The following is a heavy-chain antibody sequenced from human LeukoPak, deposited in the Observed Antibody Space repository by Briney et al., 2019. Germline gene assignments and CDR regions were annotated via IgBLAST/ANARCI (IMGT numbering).Heavy chain of an antibody. CDR2: ISYDGSNK. J-gene: IGHJ3*02. V-gene: IGHV3-30-3*01. CDR3: ARALPAMTTVAFDI. CDR1: GFTFSSYA. Sequence: GGSLRLSCAASGFTFSSYAMHWVRQAPGKGLEWVAVISYDGSNKYYADSVKGRFTISRDNSKNTLYLQMNSLRAEDTAVYYCARALPAMTTVAFDIWGQGTMVTVSS. D-gene: IGHD4-17*01.